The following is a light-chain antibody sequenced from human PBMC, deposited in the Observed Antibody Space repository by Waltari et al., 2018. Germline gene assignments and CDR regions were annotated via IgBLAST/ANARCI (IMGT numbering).Light chain of an antibody. CDR2: DTS. CDR3: QQRRNWPLT. J-gene: IGKJ4*01. Sequence: DIVFTQSPATLSLSPGESATLSCRASQSISNYLAWYQQKPGQAPKLLIYDTSNRATGIPTRFSGSGFGTDFTLTISSLEPEDFAIYYCQQRRNWPLTFGGGTKVEIK. V-gene: IGKV3-11*01. CDR1: QSISNY.